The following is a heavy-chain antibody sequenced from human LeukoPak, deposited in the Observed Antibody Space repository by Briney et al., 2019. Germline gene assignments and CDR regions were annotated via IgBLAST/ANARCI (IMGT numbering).Heavy chain of an antibody. CDR1: GGSISSGRYY. CDR3: ATDGMVRGPDAWFDS. J-gene: IGHJ5*01. CDR2: IYTRGST. V-gene: IGHV4-61*02. D-gene: IGHD3-10*01. Sequence: PSETQSLTCNVSGGSISSGRYYWSWIRQPTGKGLEWIGRIYTRGSTNYNPSLKSRVTMSVDTSKNQFSLKLSSVTAADTAVYYCATDGMVRGPDAWFDSWGQGTLVTVSS.